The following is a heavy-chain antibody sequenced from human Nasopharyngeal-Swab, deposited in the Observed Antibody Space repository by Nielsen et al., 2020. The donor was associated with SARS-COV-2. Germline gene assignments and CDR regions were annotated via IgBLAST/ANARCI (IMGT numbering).Heavy chain of an antibody. V-gene: IGHV6-1*01. CDR1: GDSVSNSNNS. CDR3: ARHISSSRAYFDS. Sequence: SQTLSLTCVISGDSVSNSNNSWSWIRQSPSRGLEWLGRTSYRSRWFTDYAPSVESRITINPDTSKNQLSLLVNSVTPEDTAVYYCARHISSSRAYFDSWGQGILVTVSS. J-gene: IGHJ4*02. CDR2: TSYRSRWFT. D-gene: IGHD6-6*01.